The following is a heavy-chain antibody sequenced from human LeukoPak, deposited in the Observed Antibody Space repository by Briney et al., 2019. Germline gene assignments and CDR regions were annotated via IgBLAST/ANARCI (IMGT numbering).Heavy chain of an antibody. Sequence: KTGGSLRLSCAASGFTFSSYSMNWVRQAPGKGLEWVSSISSSSSYIFYADSVKGRFTISRDNAKNSLYLQMNSLRAEDTAVYYCARVLTTGKLGALDYWGKGTLVT. J-gene: IGHJ4*02. CDR3: ARVLTTGKLGALDY. CDR2: ISSSSSYI. CDR1: GFTFSSYS. D-gene: IGHD1-26*01. V-gene: IGHV3-21*04.